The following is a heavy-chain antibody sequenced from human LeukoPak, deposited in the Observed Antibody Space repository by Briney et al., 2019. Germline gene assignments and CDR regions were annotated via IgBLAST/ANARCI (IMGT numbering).Heavy chain of an antibody. D-gene: IGHD4-17*01. V-gene: IGHV3-66*04. J-gene: IGHJ4*02. CDR1: GFTASSKY. CDR2: IRGDATT. Sequence: TGGSLRLSCTASGFTASSKYMSWVRQAPGKGLEWVSFIRGDATTAYADSVQGRFTISRDDSKNTLYLQMDSLRVEDTAVYYCARRRGGYGEGEFDYWGQGTLVTVFS. CDR3: ARRRGGYGEGEFDY.